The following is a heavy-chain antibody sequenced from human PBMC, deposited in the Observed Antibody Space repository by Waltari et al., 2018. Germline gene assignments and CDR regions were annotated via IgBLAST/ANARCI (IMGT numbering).Heavy chain of an antibody. Sequence: SVVDESPQWGLGGIRKVLSTGKTNYSPSVASRGTMSLDASNNQVSLKVTSATAADTAVYYCARDRGRGLYLDVWGPGTLVTVSP. D-gene: IGHD2-15*01. V-gene: IGHV4-4*02. J-gene: IGHJ4*02. CDR3: ARDRGRGLYLDV. CDR2: VLSTGKT.